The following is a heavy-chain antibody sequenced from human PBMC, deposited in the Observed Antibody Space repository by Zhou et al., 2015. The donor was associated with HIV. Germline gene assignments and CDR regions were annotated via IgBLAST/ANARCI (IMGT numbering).Heavy chain of an antibody. D-gene: IGHD2-21*02. J-gene: IGHJ4*02. CDR2: IIPIFGSA. CDR3: ASSACGGDCYSAGTLDY. V-gene: IGHV1-69*01. CDR1: GDTFSSNS. Sequence: QVQLVQSGAEVKKPGSSVKVSCKASGDTFSSNSISWVRQAPGQGLEWMGGIIPIFGSANYAQKFQGRVTITADESTSTAYMELSSLRSEDTAVYYCASSACGGDCYSAGTLDYWGQGTLVTVSS.